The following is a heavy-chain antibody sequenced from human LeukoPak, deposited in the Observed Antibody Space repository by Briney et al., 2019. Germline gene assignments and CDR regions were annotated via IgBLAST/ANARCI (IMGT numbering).Heavy chain of an antibody. CDR3: ARQIAVAGEWAFDI. CDR2: IYYSGNA. V-gene: IGHV4-39*01. J-gene: IGHJ3*02. D-gene: IGHD6-19*01. CDR1: GGSISSSSIY. Sequence: SETLSLTCTVSGGSISSSSIYWGWIRQPPGRGLEWIGSIYYSGNAYYNPSLKSRVTISVDTSKNQFSLKLRSVTAADTAVYYCARQIAVAGEWAFDIWGQGTMVTVSS.